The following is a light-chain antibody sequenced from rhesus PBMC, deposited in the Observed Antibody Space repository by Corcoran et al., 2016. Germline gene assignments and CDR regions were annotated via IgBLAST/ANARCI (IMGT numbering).Light chain of an antibody. J-gene: IGKJ3*01. CDR3: QQYSSSPFT. CDR1: QSISSW. Sequence: DIQMTQSPSSLSASVGDTVTITCRASQSISSWLAWYQQKPGKAPKLLIYKASNLQSGVPSRFSGSGSGTDFTLTIISLQSEDFATYYCQQYSSSPFTFGPGTRLDIK. V-gene: IGKV1-22*01. CDR2: KAS.